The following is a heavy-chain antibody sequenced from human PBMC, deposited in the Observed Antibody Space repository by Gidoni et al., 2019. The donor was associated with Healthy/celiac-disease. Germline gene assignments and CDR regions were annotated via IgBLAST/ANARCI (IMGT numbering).Heavy chain of an antibody. D-gene: IGHD3-22*01. J-gene: IGHJ6*02. Sequence: QMKRRQCGPEAKKPGTSEQVSCQASGFTFTSSPMQWVRRSSGQRLAWIGWIVVGSGNTNYSQKFQERVTIPRDMSTSTAYMELSSLRSEDTAVYYCAAYYDSSGYYHYYYVMDVWGQGTTVTVSS. CDR2: IVVGSGNT. CDR1: GFTFTSSP. CDR3: AAYYDSSGYYHYYYVMDV. V-gene: IGHV1-58*02.